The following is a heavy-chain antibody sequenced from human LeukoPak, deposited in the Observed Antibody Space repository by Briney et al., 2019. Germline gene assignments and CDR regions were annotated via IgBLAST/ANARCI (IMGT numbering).Heavy chain of an antibody. Sequence: GGSLRLSCAASGFTVSSNYMSWVRQAPGKGLEWVSVIYSGGSTYYADSVKGRFTISRDNSKNTLYLQMNSPRAEDTAVYYCARVSLSGSYYYAFDIWGQGTMVTVSS. CDR1: GFTVSSNY. CDR2: IYSGGST. D-gene: IGHD1-26*01. J-gene: IGHJ3*02. V-gene: IGHV3-66*02. CDR3: ARVSLSGSYYYAFDI.